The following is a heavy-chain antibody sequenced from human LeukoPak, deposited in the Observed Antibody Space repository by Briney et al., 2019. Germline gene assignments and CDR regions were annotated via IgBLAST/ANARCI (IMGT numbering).Heavy chain of an antibody. D-gene: IGHD4-23*01. CDR1: GYTFTTHY. J-gene: IGHJ6*03. Sequence: ASVKVSCKASGYTFTTHYMHWVRQAPGQGLEWMGWINTNTGNPTYAQGFTGRFVFSLDTSVSTAYLQISSLKAEDTAVYYCARDGGNSAYYYYYYYMDVWGKGTTVTVSS. V-gene: IGHV7-4-1*02. CDR2: INTNTGNP. CDR3: ARDGGNSAYYYYYYYMDV.